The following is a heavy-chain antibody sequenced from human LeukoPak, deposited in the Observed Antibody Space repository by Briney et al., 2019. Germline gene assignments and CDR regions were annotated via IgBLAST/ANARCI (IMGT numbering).Heavy chain of an antibody. CDR1: GYTFTGYY. CDR2: VNPNSGGT. CDR3: ARSAVGAAYTNT. D-gene: IGHD2-15*01. V-gene: IGHV1-2*02. Sequence: GASVKVSCKASGYTFTGYYMHAVRPAPGQGLEWMGWVNPNSGGTNYAQKFQGRVTMTRDTSISTAYMELSRLRSDDTAVYYCARSAVGAAYTNTWGQGTLVTVSS. J-gene: IGHJ4*02.